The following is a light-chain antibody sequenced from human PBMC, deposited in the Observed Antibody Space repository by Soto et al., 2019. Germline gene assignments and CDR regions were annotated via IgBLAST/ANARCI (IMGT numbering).Light chain of an antibody. J-gene: IGKJ1*01. V-gene: IGKV1-33*01. CDR1: QHIDMF. CDR2: DAS. Sequence: DIQMTQSPSSLSASVGDRVTITCQASQHIDMFLNWFQQKPGKAPKLLIYDASNLETGVPSRFSGSGSGTDFSFTISSLQPEDIATYYCQQYDNWPWTFGQGTKVESK. CDR3: QQYDNWPWT.